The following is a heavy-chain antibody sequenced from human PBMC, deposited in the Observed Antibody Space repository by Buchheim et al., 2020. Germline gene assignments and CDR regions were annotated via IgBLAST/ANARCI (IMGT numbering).Heavy chain of an antibody. CDR2: IYTSGST. CDR3: ARDSTGFWSGYLYFDL. D-gene: IGHD3-3*01. Sequence: QVQLQESGPGLVKPSQTLSLTCTVSGGSISSGSYYWSWIRQPAGKGLEWIGRIYTSGSTNYNPSLKSRVTIPVDTSKNQFSLKLSSVTAADTAVYYCARDSTGFWSGYLYFDLWGRGTL. CDR1: GGSISSGSYY. V-gene: IGHV4-61*02. J-gene: IGHJ2*01.